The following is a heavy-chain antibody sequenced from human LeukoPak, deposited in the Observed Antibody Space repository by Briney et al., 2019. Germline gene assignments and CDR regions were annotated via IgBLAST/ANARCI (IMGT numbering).Heavy chain of an antibody. V-gene: IGHV3-23*01. CDR3: AKDRSCTNNICHGDFDY. J-gene: IGHJ4*02. Sequence: GGSLRLSCAASGFTFSTYAMTWVRQAPGKGLEWVSGISGSGGDTYYADSVKGRFTISRDNSKNTLYLQMNSLRAEDTAVYYCAKDRSCTNNICHGDFDYWGQGTLVTVSS. CDR1: GFTFSTYA. CDR2: ISGSGGDT. D-gene: IGHD2-8*01.